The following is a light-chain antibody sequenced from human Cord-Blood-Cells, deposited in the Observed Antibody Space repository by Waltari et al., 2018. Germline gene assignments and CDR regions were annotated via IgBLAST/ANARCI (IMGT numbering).Light chain of an antibody. CDR2: QDS. CDR3: QAWDSSNVV. J-gene: IGLJ2*01. CDR1: KLGDKY. Sequence: SYELTQPPSVSVSPGQTASITCSGDKLGDKYACWYQQKPGQSPVLVIYQDSKRPSGSPEQLSGSNSGNTATLTISGTQAMDEADYYCQAWDSSNVVFGGGTKLTVL. V-gene: IGLV3-1*01.